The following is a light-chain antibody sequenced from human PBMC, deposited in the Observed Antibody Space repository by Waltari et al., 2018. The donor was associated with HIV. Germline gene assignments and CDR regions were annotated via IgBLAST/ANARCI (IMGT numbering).Light chain of an antibody. CDR2: EVT. CDR3: SSYTTTTTIL. V-gene: IGLV2-14*01. Sequence: QSALTQPASVSGSPGQSLTIPCTGTNSDIGGYNYVSWYQQHPGKAPKLLIYEVTHRPSGISYRFSGSKSGNTASMTISGLQAEDEADYYCSSYTTTTTILFGGGTKVTAL. J-gene: IGLJ3*02. CDR1: NSDIGGYNY.